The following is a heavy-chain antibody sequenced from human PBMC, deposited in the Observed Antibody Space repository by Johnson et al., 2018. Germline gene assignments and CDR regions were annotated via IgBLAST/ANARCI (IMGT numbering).Heavy chain of an antibody. CDR1: GFTFSSYS. CDR3: ARGGDYYYYYYMDV. J-gene: IGHJ6*03. CDR2: ISSSSSTI. V-gene: IGHV3-48*01. Sequence: VQLVESGGGLVQXGGSXRLXCAASGFTFSSYSMNWVRQAPGKGLEWVSYISSSSSTIYYADSVKGRFTISRDNAKNSLYLQMNSLRAEDTAVYYCARGGDYYYYYYMDVWGKGTTVTVSS.